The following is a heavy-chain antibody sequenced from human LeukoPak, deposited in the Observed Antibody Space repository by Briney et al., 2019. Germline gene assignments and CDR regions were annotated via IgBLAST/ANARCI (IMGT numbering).Heavy chain of an antibody. V-gene: IGHV1-3*01. Sequence: GALVKVSCKASGYTFTSYAMHWVRQAPGQRLEWMGWINAGNGNTKYSQKFQGRVTITRDTSASTAYMELSSLRSEDTAVYYCARVGYSYGYTYLDYWGQGTLVTVSS. CDR2: INAGNGNT. CDR3: ARVGYSYGYTYLDY. J-gene: IGHJ4*02. D-gene: IGHD5-18*01. CDR1: GYTFTSYA.